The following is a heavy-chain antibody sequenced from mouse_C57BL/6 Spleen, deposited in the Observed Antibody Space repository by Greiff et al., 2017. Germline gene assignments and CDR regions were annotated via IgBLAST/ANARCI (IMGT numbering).Heavy chain of an antibody. CDR3: TRSFYDPDV. V-gene: IGHV1-15*01. Sequence: VKLQESGAELVRPGASVTLSCKASGYTFTDYEMHWVKQTPVHGLEWIGAIDPETGGTAYNQKFKGKAILTADKSSSTAYMELRSLTSEDSAVYYCTRSFYDPDVWGTGTTVTVSS. D-gene: IGHD2-3*01. CDR1: GYTFTDYE. CDR2: IDPETGGT. J-gene: IGHJ1*03.